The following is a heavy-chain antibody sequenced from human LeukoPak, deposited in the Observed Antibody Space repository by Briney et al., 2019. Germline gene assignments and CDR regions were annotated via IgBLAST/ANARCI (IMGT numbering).Heavy chain of an antibody. CDR1: GGSISSNF. CDR2: IYSSGST. J-gene: IGHJ4*02. V-gene: IGHV4-59*01. D-gene: IGHD4-17*01. CDR3: ARCRDEFGDYGFDF. Sequence: PSETLSLTCSVSGGSISSNFWSWIRQPPGKGLEWMGYIYSSGSTKCNPSLKSRVTISVDTSKNQFSLKLSSVTAADTAVYYCARCRDEFGDYGFDFWGQGNLVTVSS.